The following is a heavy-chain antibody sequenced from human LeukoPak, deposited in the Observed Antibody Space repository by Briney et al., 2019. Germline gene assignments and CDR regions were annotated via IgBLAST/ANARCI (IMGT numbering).Heavy chain of an antibody. J-gene: IGHJ1*01. D-gene: IGHD2-8*01. V-gene: IGHV3-48*03. CDR3: ARLGSLCRNGVCYGG. CDR1: EFTFSNYA. Sequence: PGGSLRLSCAASEFTFSNYAMNWVRQAPGKGLEWVSHISSSGRTMYYADSVKGRFTISRDNAKNSLYLQMNSLRAEDTAVYYCARLGSLCRNGVCYGGWGQGILVTVSS. CDR2: ISSSGRTM.